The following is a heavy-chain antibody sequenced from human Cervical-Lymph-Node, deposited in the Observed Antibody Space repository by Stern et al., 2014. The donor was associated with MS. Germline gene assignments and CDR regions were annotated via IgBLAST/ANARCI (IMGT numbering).Heavy chain of an antibody. J-gene: IGHJ6*02. CDR1: GGTFSSYA. V-gene: IGHV1-69*06. CDR2: IIPIFGTA. CDR3: AGRRLGYCSSTSCSGVDYYYGMDV. D-gene: IGHD2-2*01. Sequence: QEQLVQSEAEVKKPGSSVKVSCKASGGTFSSYAISWVRQAPGQGLEWMGEIIPIFGTANYAQKFQCRVTITAHKHTSTHYMERSSLRSEDTAVSYCAGRRLGYCSSTSCSGVDYYYGMDVWGQGTTVTVSS.